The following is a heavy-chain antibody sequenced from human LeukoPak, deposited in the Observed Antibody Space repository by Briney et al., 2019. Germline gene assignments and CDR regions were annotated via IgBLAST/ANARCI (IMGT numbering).Heavy chain of an antibody. Sequence: GGSLRLSCTASGFTFRSYAMSWVRQAPGEGLDWVSSITGSGGTTYYADSADSVKGRLTISRDNSKNTLYLQMNSLTADDTAIYYCAKLRGYTAYDSDYFDYWGQGTLVTVSS. CDR3: AKLRGYTAYDSDYFDY. V-gene: IGHV3-23*01. D-gene: IGHD5-12*01. CDR2: ITGSGGTT. CDR1: GFTFRSYA. J-gene: IGHJ4*02.